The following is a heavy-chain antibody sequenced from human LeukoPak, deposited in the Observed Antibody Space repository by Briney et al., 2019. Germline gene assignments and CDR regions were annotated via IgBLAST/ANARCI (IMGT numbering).Heavy chain of an antibody. CDR1: GYTFTSYD. Sequence: ASVKVSCKASGYTFTSYDFNWVRQATGQRPEWMGWMSPNSGDTGYAQKFQDRVTMTRNASISTAYMELSSLRSDDTAVYYCARGPPNWGYDYWGPGTLVTVSS. V-gene: IGHV1-8*01. D-gene: IGHD7-27*01. CDR3: ARGPPNWGYDY. CDR2: MSPNSGDT. J-gene: IGHJ4*02.